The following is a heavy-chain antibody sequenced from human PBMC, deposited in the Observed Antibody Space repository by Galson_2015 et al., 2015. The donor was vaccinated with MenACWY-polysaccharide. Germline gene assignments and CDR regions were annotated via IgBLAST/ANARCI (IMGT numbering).Heavy chain of an antibody. Sequence: SLRLSCAASEFSFSANGMSWVRQAPGRGLEWVSGSGSGGGLYYADSVKGRFTVSRDNSKNTLYHQMNNLRAEDTAVYYCAKVGPRSSWTMGIDYWGQGTLVTVSS. CDR2: SGSGGGL. CDR1: EFSFSANG. V-gene: IGHV3-23*01. J-gene: IGHJ4*02. D-gene: IGHD6-13*01. CDR3: AKVGPRSSWTMGIDY.